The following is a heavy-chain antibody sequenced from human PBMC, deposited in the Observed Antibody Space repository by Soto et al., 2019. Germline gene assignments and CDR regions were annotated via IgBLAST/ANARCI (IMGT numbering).Heavy chain of an antibody. Sequence: QVQLQESGPGLVKPSETLSLTCNVSGDSMSKYYWSWVRQPAGKGLEWIGRIWTSGSTNYNPCLKSRVTMSIDTSNKHFSLDLKSVTAADTAVYYCARTVGAAYYFDFWGQGVLVTVSS. D-gene: IGHD3-16*01. CDR3: ARTVGAAYYFDF. J-gene: IGHJ4*02. CDR1: GDSMSKYY. CDR2: IWTSGST. V-gene: IGHV4-4*07.